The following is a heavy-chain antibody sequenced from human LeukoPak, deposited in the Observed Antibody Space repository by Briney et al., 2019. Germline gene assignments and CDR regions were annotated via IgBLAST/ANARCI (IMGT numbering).Heavy chain of an antibody. CDR1: GGSFRGYY. V-gene: IGHV4-34*01. CDR2: INHSVST. Sequence: SETLSLTCAVYGGSFRGYYWSCIRQPPGKGLEWIGEINHSVSTNYNPSLKSRVTISVETSKNQFSLKLSSVTAADTAVYYCARGGSGSPGARGFDYWGQGTLVTVSS. CDR3: ARGGSGSPGARGFDY. J-gene: IGHJ4*02. D-gene: IGHD3-10*01.